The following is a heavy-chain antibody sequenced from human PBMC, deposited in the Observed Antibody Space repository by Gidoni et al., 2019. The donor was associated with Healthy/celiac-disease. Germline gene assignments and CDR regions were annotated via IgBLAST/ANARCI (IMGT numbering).Heavy chain of an antibody. V-gene: IGHV3-30*02. CDR1: GFTFSSYG. CDR2: IRYDGSNK. CDR3: AKGVRGAIFGVPWDY. Sequence: QVQLVESGGGVVQPGGSLRLSCAASGFTFSSYGMHWVRQAPGKGLEWVAFIRYDGSNKYYADSVKGRFTISRDNSKNTLYLQMNSLRAEDTAVYYCAKGVRGAIFGVPWDYWGQGTLVTVSS. D-gene: IGHD3-3*01. J-gene: IGHJ4*02.